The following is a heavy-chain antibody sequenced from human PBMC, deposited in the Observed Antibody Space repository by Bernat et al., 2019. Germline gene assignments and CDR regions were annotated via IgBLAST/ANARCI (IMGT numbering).Heavy chain of an antibody. CDR2: IWYDGSNK. D-gene: IGHD6-13*01. CDR1: GFTFSSYG. V-gene: IGHV3-33*01. CDR3: ARNGYSSSWYLNPNYYFDY. Sequence: QVQLVESGGGVVQPGRSLRLSCAASGFTFSSYGMHWVRQAPGKGREWVAVIWYDGSNKHYAEDVESRFTISGENSKNALYLQMNSLKAEDTAVYYCARNGYSSSWYLNPNYYFDYWGQGTLVTVSS. J-gene: IGHJ4*02.